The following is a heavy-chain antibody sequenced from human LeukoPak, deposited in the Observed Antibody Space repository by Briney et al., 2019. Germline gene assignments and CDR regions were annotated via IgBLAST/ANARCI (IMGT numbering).Heavy chain of an antibody. V-gene: IGHV4-59*01. CDR2: ILYSGTT. D-gene: IGHD1-1*01. J-gene: IGHJ4*02. CDR1: GGSISPYY. Sequence: SETLSDSCTVSGGSISPYYWSWIRQTPGKGLEWIGYILYSGTTTNYNPSLKSRVTISVDTSKNQFSLKLSSVTAADTAVYYCARVGDWNDLVYWGQGTLVTVSS. CDR3: ARVGDWNDLVY.